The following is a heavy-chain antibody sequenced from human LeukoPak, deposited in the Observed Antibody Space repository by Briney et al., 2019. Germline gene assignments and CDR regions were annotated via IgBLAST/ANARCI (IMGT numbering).Heavy chain of an antibody. V-gene: IGHV1-8*01. CDR1: GYTFTSYD. Sequence: ASVKVSCKASGYTFTSYDINWVRQATGQGLEWMGWMNPNSGNTGYAQKFQGRVTMTRDMSTSTVYMELSSLRSEDTAVYYCAREGIQSFDYWGQGTLVTVSS. J-gene: IGHJ4*02. CDR2: MNPNSGNT. CDR3: AREGIQSFDY. D-gene: IGHD4-11*01.